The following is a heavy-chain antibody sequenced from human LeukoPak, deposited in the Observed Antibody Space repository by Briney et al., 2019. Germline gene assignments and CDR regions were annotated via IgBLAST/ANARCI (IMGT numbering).Heavy chain of an antibody. V-gene: IGHV3-30*03. CDR3: ARDSGQRGYSYGD. D-gene: IGHD5-18*01. CDR1: GFTFSSYG. J-gene: IGHJ4*02. Sequence: TGGSLRLSCAASGFTFSSYGMHWVRQAPGKGLEWVAVISYDGSNKYYADSVKGRFTISRDNSKNTLYLQMNSLRAEDTAVYYCARDSGQRGYSYGDWGRGTLVTVSS. CDR2: ISYDGSNK.